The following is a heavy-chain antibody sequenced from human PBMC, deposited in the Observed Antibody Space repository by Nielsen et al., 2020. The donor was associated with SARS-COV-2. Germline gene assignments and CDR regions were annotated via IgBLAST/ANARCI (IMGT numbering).Heavy chain of an antibody. CDR3: ARLGGDYYDSSGYYGVDP. V-gene: IGHV5-10-1*01. D-gene: IGHD3-22*01. Sequence: VRQMPGKGLEWMGRIDPSNSYTNYSPSFQGHVTISADKSISTAYLQWSSLKASDTAMYYCARLGGDYYDSSGYYGVDPWGPGTLVTVSS. CDR2: IDPSNSYT. J-gene: IGHJ5*02.